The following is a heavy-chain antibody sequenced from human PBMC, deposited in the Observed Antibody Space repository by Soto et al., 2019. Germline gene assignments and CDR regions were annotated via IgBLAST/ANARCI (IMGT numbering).Heavy chain of an antibody. CDR2: IWYDGSNK. Sequence: QVQLVESGGGVVQPGRSLRLSCAASGFIFSSYGMHWVRQAPGKGLECVAFIWYDGSNKYYGDSVKGRFTISRDNSKNTLYMQINSLRAEDTAVYYCARSLEMAAMDYWGQGTLVTVTS. J-gene: IGHJ4*02. V-gene: IGHV3-33*01. D-gene: IGHD2-2*01. CDR1: GFIFSSYG. CDR3: ARSLEMAAMDY.